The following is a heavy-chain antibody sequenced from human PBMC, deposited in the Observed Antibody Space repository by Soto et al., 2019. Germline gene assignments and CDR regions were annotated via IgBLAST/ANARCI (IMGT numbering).Heavy chain of an antibody. CDR2: ISAYNGNT. CDR1: GYTFTSYG. V-gene: IGHV1-18*01. Sequence: ASVRVSCKASGYTFTSYGISWVRQAPGQGIEWMGGISAYNGNTNYAQKLQGRVTMTTDTSTSTAYMEMRCLRSEDTAVYYCARDWARDYFVSSGYYQHYYYYRMDVWRQRTTVTVS. D-gene: IGHD3-22*01. J-gene: IGHJ6*02. CDR3: ARDWARDYFVSSGYYQHYYYYRMDV.